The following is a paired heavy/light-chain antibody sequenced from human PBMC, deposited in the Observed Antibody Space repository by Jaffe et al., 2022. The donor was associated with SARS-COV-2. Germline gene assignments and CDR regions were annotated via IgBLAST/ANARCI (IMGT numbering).Heavy chain of an antibody. CDR2: VYTSGST. J-gene: IGHJ4*02. CDR1: GGSVGSGSFY. V-gene: IGHV4-61*02. CDR3: ARENIQLWFPFDY. D-gene: IGHD5-18*01. Sequence: QVQLQESGPGLVKPSQTLSLTCTVSGGSVGSGSFYWSWIRQPAGKGLEWIGRVYTSGSTHYNPSLKSRVTISMDTSNNQVSLTLTSVTAADTAVYYCARENIQLWFPFDYWGQGTLVTVSS.
Light chain of an antibody. CDR3: QQANTFPIT. V-gene: IGKV1-12*01. Sequence: DIQMTQSPSSVSASVGDRVTITCRASHNVTKWLAWYQQKPGKAPQLLIYSVSSLQTGVPSRFSGSGSGTDFTLTISSLQPEDFATYYCQQANTFPITFGQGTRLEIK. J-gene: IGKJ5*01. CDR2: SVS. CDR1: HNVTKW.